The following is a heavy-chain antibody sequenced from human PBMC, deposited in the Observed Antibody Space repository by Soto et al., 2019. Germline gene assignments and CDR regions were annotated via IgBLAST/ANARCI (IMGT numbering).Heavy chain of an antibody. J-gene: IGHJ6*02. V-gene: IGHV3-15*01. D-gene: IGHD3-10*01. CDR2: IKSKTDGGTT. CDR1: GFTFSNAW. CDR3: TTACLRIGSGSYLRCYYYGMDV. Sequence: EVQLVESGGGLVKPGGSLRLSCAASGFTFSNAWMSWVRQAPGKGLEWVGRIKSKTDGGTTDYAAPVKGRFTISRDDSKNTLYLQMNSLKTEDTAVYYCTTACLRIGSGSYLRCYYYGMDVWGQGTTVTVSS.